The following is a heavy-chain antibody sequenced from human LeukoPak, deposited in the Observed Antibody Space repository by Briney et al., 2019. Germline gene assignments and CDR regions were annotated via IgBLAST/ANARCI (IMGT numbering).Heavy chain of an antibody. D-gene: IGHD3-22*01. V-gene: IGHV4-39*01. CDR2: FYYSGST. CDR1: GGSISSSSYY. J-gene: IGHJ4*02. CDR3: ARSYRDYYYDSSGYYQFDY. Sequence: SETLSLTCTVSGGSISSSSYYWGWLRQPPGKGLECIGRFYYSGSTNHNPSLKSRVTISVDTAKNQFSLKLSSVTAADTAVYYCARSYRDYYYDSSGYYQFDYWGQGTLVTVSS.